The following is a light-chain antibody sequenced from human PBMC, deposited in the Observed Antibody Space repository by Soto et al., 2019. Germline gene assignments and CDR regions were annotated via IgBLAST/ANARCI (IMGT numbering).Light chain of an antibody. CDR2: GAS. V-gene: IGKV3-20*01. Sequence: EIVLTQSPGTLALSPGERATLSCRASQSVSSNYLTWYQQKPGQAPRLLIHGASSRATGIPDRFSGSGSGTDFTLTISRLEPEDFAVYYCQQYGSSPFTCGPGTKVDIK. CDR1: QSVSSNY. J-gene: IGKJ3*01. CDR3: QQYGSSPFT.